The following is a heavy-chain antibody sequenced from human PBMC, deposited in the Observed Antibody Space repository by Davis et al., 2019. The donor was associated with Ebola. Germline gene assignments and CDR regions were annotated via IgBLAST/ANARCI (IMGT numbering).Heavy chain of an antibody. CDR2: INPNDGRT. V-gene: IGHV1-46*03. CDR1: GYTLISYG. J-gene: IGHJ3*02. Sequence: ASVKVSCKASGYTLISYGIGWVRQAPGQGLEWMGMINPNDGRTIYAQKFQGRVTVTRDTSTTTVYMDLSSLRSEDTALYYCTTPGGQDSGYDVFDIWGQGTMVTVSS. CDR3: TTPGGQDSGYDVFDI. D-gene: IGHD5-12*01.